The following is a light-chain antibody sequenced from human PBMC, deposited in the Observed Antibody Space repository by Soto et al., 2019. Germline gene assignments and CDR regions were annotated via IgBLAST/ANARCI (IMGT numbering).Light chain of an antibody. Sequence: QSALTQPRSASWSSGQSVTISCKKTSSDVGGYNYVSWYQQHPGKAPKLMIYEVSKRPSGVPDRFSGSKSGNTASLTVSGLQAEDEADYYCSSYAGSTYVFGTGTKVTVL. CDR2: EVS. J-gene: IGLJ1*01. CDR1: SSDVGGYNY. CDR3: SSYAGSTYV. V-gene: IGLV2-8*01.